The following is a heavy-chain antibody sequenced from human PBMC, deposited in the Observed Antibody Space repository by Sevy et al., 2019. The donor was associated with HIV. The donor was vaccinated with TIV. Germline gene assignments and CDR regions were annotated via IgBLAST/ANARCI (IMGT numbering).Heavy chain of an antibody. CDR3: ARDQHDYAGNIRTGWFDP. CDR2: ISYDGSNK. V-gene: IGHV3-30*19. D-gene: IGHD4-17*01. Sequence: GGSLRLSCAGSGFTPSTYGMHWVRQAPGKGLEWVAIISYDGSNKYYADSVKGRFTISRDNSKNTLYLQMSSLRAEDTAMYYCARDQHDYAGNIRTGWFDPWGQGILVTVSS. CDR1: GFTPSTYG. J-gene: IGHJ5*02.